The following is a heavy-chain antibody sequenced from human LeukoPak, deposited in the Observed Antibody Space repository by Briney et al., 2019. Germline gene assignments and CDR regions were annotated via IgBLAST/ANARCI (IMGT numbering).Heavy chain of an antibody. Sequence: PGGSLRLSCAASGFTFSSYWMHWVRQAPGKGLVWVSRINSDGSSTRYADSVKGRFTISRDNAKNTLYLQMNSLRAEDTAVYYCARDSTYCGGDCSFDYWGQGTLVTVSS. V-gene: IGHV3-74*01. CDR2: INSDGSST. J-gene: IGHJ4*02. D-gene: IGHD2-21*02. CDR1: GFTFSSYW. CDR3: ARDSTYCGGDCSFDY.